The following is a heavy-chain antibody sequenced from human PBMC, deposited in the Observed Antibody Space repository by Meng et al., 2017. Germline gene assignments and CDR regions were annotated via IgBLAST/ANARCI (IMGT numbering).Heavy chain of an antibody. V-gene: IGHV4-34*01. Sequence: SCAVYGGSFSGYYWSWIRQPPGKGLEWIGEINHSGSTNYNLSLKSRVTISVDTSKNQFSLKLSSVTAADTAVYYCARGSMVRGVIPLYWGQGTLVTVSS. CDR1: GGSFSGYY. J-gene: IGHJ4*02. CDR2: INHSGST. D-gene: IGHD3-10*01. CDR3: ARGSMVRGVIPLY.